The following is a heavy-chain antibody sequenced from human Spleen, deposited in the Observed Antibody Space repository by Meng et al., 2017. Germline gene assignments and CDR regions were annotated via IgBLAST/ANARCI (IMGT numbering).Heavy chain of an antibody. CDR3: ARGPTTMAHDFNY. CDR1: GGAFSDYY. J-gene: IGHJ4*02. D-gene: IGHD4-11*01. V-gene: IGHV4-34*01. CDR2: INHSGST. Sequence: VLLQQWGAVLLKPSGTLSLTCVVSGGAFSDYYWSWIRQPPGKGLEWIGEINHSGSTNYNPSLESRATISVDTSQNNLSLKLSSVTAADSAVYYCARGPTTMAHDFNYWGQGTLVTVSS.